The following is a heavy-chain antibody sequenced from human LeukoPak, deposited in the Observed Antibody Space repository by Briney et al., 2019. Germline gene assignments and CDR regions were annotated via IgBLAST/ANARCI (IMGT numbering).Heavy chain of an antibody. Sequence: PGGSLRLSCAASGFTFSGYGMHCVRQAPGKGLEWVAVIWDDGSKKYYADSVKGRFTISRDNSKNTLYLEMNSLRAEDTAVYYCARGSYYYDSSGYYGYFDYWGQGTLVTVSS. CDR1: GFTFSGYG. V-gene: IGHV3-33*01. D-gene: IGHD3-22*01. CDR3: ARGSYYYDSSGYYGYFDY. CDR2: IWDDGSKK. J-gene: IGHJ4*02.